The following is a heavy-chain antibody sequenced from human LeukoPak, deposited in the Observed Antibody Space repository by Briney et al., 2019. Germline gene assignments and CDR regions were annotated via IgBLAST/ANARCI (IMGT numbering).Heavy chain of an antibody. J-gene: IGHJ3*02. V-gene: IGHV3-23*01. Sequence: PGGSLRLSCAASGFTFRSYAMSWVRQAPGQGLEWVSSISGGGGGTYYANSVKGRFTISRDNAKNTLYLQMNSLRVEDTAVFYCARDKYGGNSNAFDIWGQGTLVSVSS. CDR3: ARDKYGGNSNAFDI. CDR1: GFTFRSYA. CDR2: ISGGGGGT. D-gene: IGHD4-23*01.